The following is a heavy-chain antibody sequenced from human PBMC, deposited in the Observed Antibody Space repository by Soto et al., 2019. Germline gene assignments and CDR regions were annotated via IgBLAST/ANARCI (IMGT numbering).Heavy chain of an antibody. V-gene: IGHV3-21*01. CDR1: GFTFSNYS. J-gene: IGHJ4*02. Sequence: EVQLVESGGGLVKPGGSLRLSCAASGFTFSNYSMNWVRQAPGKGLEWVSSISSSSRHIYYADSVKGRFTISRDNAKNSLYLEMNSLRAEDTSLYYCARGGGRWLIRMTDWGQGTLVTVSS. CDR3: ARGGGRWLIRMTD. D-gene: IGHD6-19*01. CDR2: ISSSSRHI.